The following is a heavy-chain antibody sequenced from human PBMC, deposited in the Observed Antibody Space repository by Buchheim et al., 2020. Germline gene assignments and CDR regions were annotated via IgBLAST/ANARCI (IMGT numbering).Heavy chain of an antibody. CDR2: ISSSSSTI. CDR1: GFTFSSYS. J-gene: IGHJ4*02. Sequence: EVQLVESGGGLVQPGGSLRLSCAASGFTFSSYSMNWVRQAPGKGLEWVSYISSSSSTIYYADSVKGRFTISRGNAKNSLYLQMNSLRAEDTAVYYCARDFGSRLRWSALDYWGQGTL. CDR3: ARDFGSRLRWSALDY. V-gene: IGHV3-48*01. D-gene: IGHD4-23*01.